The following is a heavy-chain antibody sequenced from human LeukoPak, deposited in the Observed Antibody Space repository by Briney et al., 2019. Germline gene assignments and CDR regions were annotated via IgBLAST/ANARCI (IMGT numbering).Heavy chain of an antibody. CDR2: ISYGGSAI. V-gene: IGHV3-48*01. D-gene: IGHD2-15*01. CDR1: GFIFSKYS. J-gene: IGHJ4*02. CDR3: AREIPGRIAADC. Sequence: PGGSLRLSCAASGFIFSKYSMDWFRQAPGKGLEWVAYISYGGSAIYYADSVKGRFTISRDDAKNSLFLQMHSLRAEDTAIYYCAREIPGRIAADCWGQGTLVTVSS.